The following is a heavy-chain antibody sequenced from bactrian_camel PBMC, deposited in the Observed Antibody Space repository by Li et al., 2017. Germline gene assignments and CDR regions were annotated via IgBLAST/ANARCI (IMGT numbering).Heavy chain of an antibody. CDR1: GYTYGSHC. J-gene: IGHJ4*01. CDR3: ATLYGSNWYLPCY. V-gene: IGHV3S6*01. CDR2: IEMDGKAR. Sequence: VQLVESGGGSVQAGGSLTLSCQASGYTYGSHCMGWFRQAPGKEREGVAGIEMDGKARYADSVKGRFTISRDNAKNTLYLQMNSLKPDDTALYYCATLYGSNWYLPCYWGQGTQVTVS. D-gene: IGHD6*01.